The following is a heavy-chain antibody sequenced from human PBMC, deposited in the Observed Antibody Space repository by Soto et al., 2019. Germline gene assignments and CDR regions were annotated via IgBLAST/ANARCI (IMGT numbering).Heavy chain of an antibody. CDR1: GFTFSSYW. D-gene: IGHD6-19*01. CDR2: INSDGSST. CDR3: ARQQPRSGYSSDWYVGWFDP. Sequence: GESLKISCAASGFTFSSYWMHWVRQAPGKGLVWVSRINSDGSSTNYADSVKGRFTISRDNAKNTLYLQMNSLRAEDTAVYYCARQQPRSGYSSDWYVGWFDPWGQGTLVTVSS. V-gene: IGHV3-74*01. J-gene: IGHJ5*02.